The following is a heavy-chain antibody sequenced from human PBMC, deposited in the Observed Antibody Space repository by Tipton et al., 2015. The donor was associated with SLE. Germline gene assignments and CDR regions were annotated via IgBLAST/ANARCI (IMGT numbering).Heavy chain of an antibody. J-gene: IGHJ3*02. D-gene: IGHD3-10*01. V-gene: IGHV4-39*07. CDR3: ARNPITMVRGVIPGAFDI. CDR1: GGSIRNRSYY. Sequence: TLSLTCTVSGGSIRNRSYYWGWIRQPPGKGLEWIGSVYYSGGIYYNPSLKSRVTISVDTSKNQFSLKLSSVTAADTAVYYCARNPITMVRGVIPGAFDIWGQGTMVTVSS. CDR2: VYYSGGI.